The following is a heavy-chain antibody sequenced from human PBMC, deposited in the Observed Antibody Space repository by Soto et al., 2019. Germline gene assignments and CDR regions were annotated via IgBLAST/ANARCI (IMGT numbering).Heavy chain of an antibody. J-gene: IGHJ4*02. V-gene: IGHV4-61*01. CDR1: GGSVSTLNYD. Sequence: PSETMAITSTVSGGSVSTLNYDGSWKQTPPGKGLEWIGYIYYSGSTNYNPSLKSRVTISVDTSKNQLSLKLSSVSAADTAVYYCASVERYDIYLDYWGQGTLVTVSS. CDR3: ASVERYDIYLDY. D-gene: IGHD3-9*01. CDR2: IYYSGST.